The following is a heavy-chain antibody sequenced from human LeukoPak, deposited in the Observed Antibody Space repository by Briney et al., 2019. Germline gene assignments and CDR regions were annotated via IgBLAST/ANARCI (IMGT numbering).Heavy chain of an antibody. D-gene: IGHD3-22*01. V-gene: IGHV1-69*13. CDR2: IIPIFGTA. J-gene: IGHJ4*02. CDR1: GYTFSNYG. Sequence: SVKVSCKASGYTFSNYGINWVRQAPGQGLEWMGGIIPIFGTANYAQKFQGRVTITADESTSTAYMELSSLRSEDTAVYYCAREGIHYYDSSGYNYWGQGTLVTVSS. CDR3: AREGIHYYDSSGYNY.